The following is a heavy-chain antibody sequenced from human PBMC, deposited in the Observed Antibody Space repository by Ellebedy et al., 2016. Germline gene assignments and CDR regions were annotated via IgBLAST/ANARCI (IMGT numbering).Heavy chain of an antibody. D-gene: IGHD1-1*01. CDR3: ARDRSKLEPFDY. J-gene: IGHJ4*02. V-gene: IGHV1-18*01. CDR2: ISAYNGNT. Sequence: ASVKVSCKASGYTFTSYGISWVRQAPGQGLEWMGWISAYNGNTNYAQKLQGRVTMTTDTSASTAYMELSSLRSEDTAVYYCARDRSKLEPFDYWGQGTLVTVSS. CDR1: GYTFTSYG.